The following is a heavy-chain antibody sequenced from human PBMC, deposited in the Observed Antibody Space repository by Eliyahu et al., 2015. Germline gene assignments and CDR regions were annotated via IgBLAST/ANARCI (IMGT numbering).Heavy chain of an antibody. V-gene: IGHV3-11*01. CDR3: ARDAEIHAFHI. J-gene: IGHJ3*02. D-gene: IGHD1-14*01. CDR2: INDNGXPR. Sequence: QVQVVXSGGGLVKPGGSLXLSWXXRLXSPSVTSTIGGLGPAPGRGVEXVAYINDNGXPRYYADSVKGRFTISRDNAKKLLYLQMNSLRVEDTAVYYCARDAEIHAFHIWGQGTMVTVSS. CDR1: XSPSVTST.